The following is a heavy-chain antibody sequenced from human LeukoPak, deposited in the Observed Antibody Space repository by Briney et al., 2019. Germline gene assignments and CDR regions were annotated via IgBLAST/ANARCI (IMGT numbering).Heavy chain of an antibody. CDR2: ISGSGGST. CDR3: AKARSEQLVLFD. D-gene: IGHD6-13*01. J-gene: IGHJ4*02. V-gene: IGHV3-23*01. CDR1: GFTFSSYA. Sequence: PGGSLRLSCAASGFTFSSYAMSWVRQAPGKGLEWVSAISGSGGSTYYADSVKGRFTISRDNSKNTLYLQMNSLRAENTAVYYCAKARSEQLVLFDWGQGTLVTVSS.